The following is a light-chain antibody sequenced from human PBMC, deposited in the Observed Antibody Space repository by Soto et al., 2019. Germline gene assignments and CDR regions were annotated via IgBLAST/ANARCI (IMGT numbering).Light chain of an antibody. V-gene: IGKV3-20*01. CDR2: GTS. CDR3: QQYGSSIT. J-gene: IGKJ5*01. CDR1: QSVPRSY. Sequence: EIVLTQSPRTLSLSPGASASLSFRASQSVPRSYFAWYQQTPGQAPRLLIYGTSSRATGIPDRFSGGGSGTDFTITISRLEPEDAAVFYCQQYGSSITFGQGTRLEIK.